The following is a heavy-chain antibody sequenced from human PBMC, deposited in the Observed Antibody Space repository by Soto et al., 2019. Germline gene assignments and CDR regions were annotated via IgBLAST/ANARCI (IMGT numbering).Heavy chain of an antibody. Sequence: PSETLSLTCAVSGGSISSNSYYWAWIRLPPGKGLEWIGSIYYSGSTYYNSTLKSRATISVDTSKNQFSLKLSSVTAADTAVYYCARTPGVAGTGPFDYWGQGTLVTVSS. CDR2: IYYSGST. CDR1: GGSISSNSYY. D-gene: IGHD6-19*01. V-gene: IGHV4-39*01. CDR3: ARTPGVAGTGPFDY. J-gene: IGHJ4*02.